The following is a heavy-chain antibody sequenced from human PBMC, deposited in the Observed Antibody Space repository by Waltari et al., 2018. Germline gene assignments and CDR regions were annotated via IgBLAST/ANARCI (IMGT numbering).Heavy chain of an antibody. CDR1: DGSLSSYY. CDR2: VHYSGST. D-gene: IGHD2-15*01. J-gene: IGHJ3*02. CDR3: ARDHRYCSGVSCFSDAFDI. V-gene: IGHV4-59*01. Sequence: QVQLQESGPGLVKPSETLSLTCSIFDGSLSSYYWTWIRQPPGKGLEWIGYVHYSGSTTYTPSRKSRVTISVDTSKNQFSLNLNSVTAADAAVYYCARDHRYCSGVSCFSDAFDIWGQGTMVTVSS.